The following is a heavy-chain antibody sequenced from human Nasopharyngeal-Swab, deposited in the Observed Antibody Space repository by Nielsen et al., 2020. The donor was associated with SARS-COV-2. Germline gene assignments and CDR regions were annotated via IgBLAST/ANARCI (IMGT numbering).Heavy chain of an antibody. D-gene: IGHD1-14*01. CDR2: ISELGSGI. Sequence: GESLKISRAASGFSITTYGMTWVRQAPGKGLEWVSGISELGSGIYHADSVRGRFSISRDTSKNTVYLQMNTVRAEDTGLYYCARGLTGHIVQWIPSPYWGQGTLVTVSS. CDR1: GFSITTYG. V-gene: IGHV3-23*01. CDR3: ARGLTGHIVQWIPSPY. J-gene: IGHJ4*02.